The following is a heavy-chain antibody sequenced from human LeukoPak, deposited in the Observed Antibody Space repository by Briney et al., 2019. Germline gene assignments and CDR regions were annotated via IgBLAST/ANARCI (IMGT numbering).Heavy chain of an antibody. V-gene: IGHV3-30*04. D-gene: IGHD2-21*01. CDR2: MTYDGSRI. CDR3: ARDGVVGSRYNHYYHMDV. CDR1: GFTFSDFA. Sequence: PGGSLRLSCAASGFTFSDFAMHWVRQTPGKGLEWVALMTYDGSRITYADSVKGRFTISRDNFKNTLHLEMSSLRTDDTAVYYCARDGVVGSRYNHYYHMDVWGKGSTVTVSS. J-gene: IGHJ6*03.